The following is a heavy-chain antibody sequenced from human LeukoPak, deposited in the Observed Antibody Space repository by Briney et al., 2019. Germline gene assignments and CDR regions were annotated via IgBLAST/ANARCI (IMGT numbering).Heavy chain of an antibody. CDR2: INHSGST. V-gene: IGHV4-34*01. CDR3: ARGVWFGELYRDY. J-gene: IGHJ4*02. D-gene: IGHD3-10*01. Sequence: SETLSLTCAVYGGSFNGYYWSWNRQPPGKGLEWIGEINHSGSTNYNPSLKSRVTISVDTSKNQFSLKLSSVTAADTAVYYCARGVWFGELYRDYWGQGTRVTVSS. CDR1: GGSFNGYY.